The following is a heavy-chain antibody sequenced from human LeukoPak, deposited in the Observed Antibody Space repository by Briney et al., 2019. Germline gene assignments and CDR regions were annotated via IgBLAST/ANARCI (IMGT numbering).Heavy chain of an antibody. CDR3: ARTVIFRDTAMVPFDY. V-gene: IGHV3-48*01. J-gene: IGHJ4*02. CDR2: ISSSSSTI. CDR1: GFTFSSYS. Sequence: RAGGSLRLSCAASGFTFSSYSMNWVRQAPGKGLEWVSYISSSSSTIYYADSVKGRFTISRDNAKNSLYLQMNSLRAEDTAVYYCARTVIFRDTAMVPFDYWGQGTLVTVSS. D-gene: IGHD5-18*01.